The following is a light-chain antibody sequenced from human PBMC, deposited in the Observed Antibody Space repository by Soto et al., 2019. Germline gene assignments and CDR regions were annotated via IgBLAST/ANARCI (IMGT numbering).Light chain of an antibody. J-gene: IGKJ1*01. Sequence: DIPLTQSPSSLSASVGDSLTITFRASQDITNYLAWFQQKPGKAPKSLIYAASSLQNGVPSHFSGTGSGTDFTLTISSLQSEDFAVYYCLQYHYWWTFGQGTKVDIK. CDR2: AAS. CDR3: LQYHYWWT. V-gene: IGKV1-16*02. CDR1: QDITNY.